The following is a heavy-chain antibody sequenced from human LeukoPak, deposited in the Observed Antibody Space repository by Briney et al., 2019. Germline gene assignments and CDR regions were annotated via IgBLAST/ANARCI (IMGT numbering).Heavy chain of an antibody. CDR1: GGSITNSY. CDR3: ARDPLSTNDFDI. J-gene: IGHJ3*02. CDR2: INYSGST. Sequence: SETLSLTCTVSGGSITNSYWNWIRQSPGKGLEWIGYINYSGSTNYNPSLESRVTISVDTSKNQFSLKLSSVTAADTAVYFCARDPLSTNDFDIWGQGTMVTVSS. D-gene: IGHD1-1*01. V-gene: IGHV4-59*01.